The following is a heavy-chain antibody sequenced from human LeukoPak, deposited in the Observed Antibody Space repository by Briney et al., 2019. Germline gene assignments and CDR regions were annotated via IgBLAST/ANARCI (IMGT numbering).Heavy chain of an antibody. CDR3: ARESAYYDFWSGYSQDMDV. CDR2: IYHSGST. CDR1: GGSISSGGYS. V-gene: IGHV4-30-2*01. D-gene: IGHD3-3*01. J-gene: IGHJ6*02. Sequence: PSESLSLTRAVSGGSISSGGYSWSWIRQPPGKGLEWIGYIYHSGSTYYNPSLKSRVTISVDRSKNQFSLKLSSVTAADTAVYYCARESAYYDFWSGYSQDMDVWGQGTTVTVSS.